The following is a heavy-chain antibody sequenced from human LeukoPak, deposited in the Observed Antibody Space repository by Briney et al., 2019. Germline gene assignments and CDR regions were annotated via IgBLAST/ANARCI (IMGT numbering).Heavy chain of an antibody. CDR2: VRYDQSAT. Sequence: PGGSLRLSCAASGCKFSIYGLHWLRQAPVKGFERVTFVRYDQSATVYADPVPGRFAISRDNSKNTVYLQMNSLRVEDTALYFCVKDQGECPGSRCYLRFLEYWGQGTLVIVSS. V-gene: IGHV3-30*02. J-gene: IGHJ4*02. D-gene: IGHD3-3*01. CDR3: VKDQGECPGSRCYLRFLEY. CDR1: GCKFSIYG.